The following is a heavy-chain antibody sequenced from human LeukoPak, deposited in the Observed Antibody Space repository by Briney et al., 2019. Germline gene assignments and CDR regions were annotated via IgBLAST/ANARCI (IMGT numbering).Heavy chain of an antibody. V-gene: IGHV4-31*03. D-gene: IGHD1-26*01. Sequence: SQTLSLTCTVSGGSIISDNHFWSWIRQHPGKDLEWLGYIHHSGRAFYSPSLESRLTISLDTSKNQFSLNLNSVIGADTAVYYCAREVNRPTDADAFDIWGQGTMVTVS. CDR2: IHHSGRA. CDR1: GGSIISDNHF. CDR3: AREVNRPTDADAFDI. J-gene: IGHJ3*02.